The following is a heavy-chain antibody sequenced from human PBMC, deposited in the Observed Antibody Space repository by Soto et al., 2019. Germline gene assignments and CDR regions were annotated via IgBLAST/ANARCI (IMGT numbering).Heavy chain of an antibody. J-gene: IGHJ3*01. V-gene: IGHV3-30-3*01. CDR1: GFTFSSYA. CDR2: ISYDGNKK. CDR3: AKELEAFDV. D-gene: IGHD3-3*01. Sequence: GGSLRLSCAVSGFTFSSYAMHWVRQAPGKGLEWVTVISYDGNKKYYADSVKGRFTISRDNSKNTLYLQMNSLRAEDTAVYYCAKELEAFDVWGQGTLVTVSS.